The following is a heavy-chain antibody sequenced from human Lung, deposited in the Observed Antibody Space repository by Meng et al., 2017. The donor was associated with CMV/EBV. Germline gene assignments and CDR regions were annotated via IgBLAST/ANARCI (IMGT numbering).Heavy chain of an antibody. CDR1: GFTFDNYG. CDR2: IRHDGTNK. Sequence: GGSLRLSCAASGFTFDNYGMHWVRQTPGKGLEWVAFIRHDGTNKYYGDSVKGRFTISRENYKNTVYLQMNSLRPEATAIYYCAKDVLLFGGANAYFDYWGQGTLVTGSS. J-gene: IGHJ4*02. V-gene: IGHV3-30*02. CDR3: AKDVLLFGGANAYFDY. D-gene: IGHD3-16*01.